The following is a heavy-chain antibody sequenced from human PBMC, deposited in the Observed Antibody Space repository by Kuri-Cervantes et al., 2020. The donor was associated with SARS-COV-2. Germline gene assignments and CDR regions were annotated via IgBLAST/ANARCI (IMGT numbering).Heavy chain of an antibody. CDR1: GFTFSSYA. Sequence: GGSLRLSCAASGFTFSSYAMHWVRQAPGKGLEWVAVISYDGSNKYYADSVKGRFTISRDNSKNTLYLQMNSLRAEDTAVYYCARDRRNYDFWSGYYTSDYGIDVWGQGTTVTVSS. V-gene: IGHV3-30-3*01. J-gene: IGHJ6*02. CDR3: ARDRRNYDFWSGYYTSDYGIDV. CDR2: ISYDGSNK. D-gene: IGHD3-3*01.